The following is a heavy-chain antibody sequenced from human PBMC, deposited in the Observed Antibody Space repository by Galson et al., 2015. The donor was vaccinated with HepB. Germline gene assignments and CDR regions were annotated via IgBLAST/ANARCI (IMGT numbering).Heavy chain of an antibody. V-gene: IGHV1-8*02. Sequence: SVKVSCKASGYTFTRYYMHWVRQAPGQGLEWMGWMNPNSGNTGYAQKFQGRVTMTRNTSISTAYMELSRLRSDDTAVYYCARSIAVESDYWGQGTLVTVSS. CDR1: GYTFTRYY. J-gene: IGHJ4*02. CDR3: ARSIAVESDY. D-gene: IGHD6-19*01. CDR2: MNPNSGNT.